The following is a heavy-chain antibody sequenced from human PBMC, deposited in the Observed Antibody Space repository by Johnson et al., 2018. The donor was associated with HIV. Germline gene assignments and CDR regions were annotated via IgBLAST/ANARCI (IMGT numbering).Heavy chain of an antibody. D-gene: IGHD3-22*01. Sequence: EVQLVESGGGLVQPGGSLRLSCAASGFTFSSYAMSWVRQTPGKGLEWVSLISGSTGRTNYADSVKGRFTISRDNSKNTLYLQMNSLRAEDTAVYYCAREGSSGYYDAFDIWGQGTMVTVSS. CDR2: ISGSTGRT. V-gene: IGHV3-23*04. CDR1: GFTFSSYA. J-gene: IGHJ3*02. CDR3: AREGSSGYYDAFDI.